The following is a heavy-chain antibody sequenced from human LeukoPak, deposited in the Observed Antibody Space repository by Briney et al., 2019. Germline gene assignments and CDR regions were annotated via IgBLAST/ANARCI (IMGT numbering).Heavy chain of an antibody. CDR2: ISYDGSNK. D-gene: IGHD6-19*01. Sequence: PGGSLRLSCAASGFTFSSYGMHWVRQAPGKGLEWVAVISYDGSNKYYADSVKGRFTISRDNSKNTLYLQMNSLRAEDTAVYYCASTSAGYSSGWYSSGGFDPWGQGTLVTVSS. J-gene: IGHJ5*02. CDR1: GFTFSSYG. V-gene: IGHV3-30*03. CDR3: ASTSAGYSSGWYSSGGFDP.